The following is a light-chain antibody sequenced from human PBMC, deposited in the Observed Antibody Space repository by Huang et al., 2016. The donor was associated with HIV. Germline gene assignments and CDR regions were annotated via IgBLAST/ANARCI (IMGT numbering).Light chain of an antibody. CDR2: GSS. CDR3: HQYNNWLLS. CDR1: RSVSTN. J-gene: IGKJ4*01. Sequence: EIVMTQSPGTLSVSPGKRVTLSCRANRSVSTNLAWYQQRPGQAPRLLIYGSSTRAPGIPARFSGSGSGTDCSLTISSLQSEDFAVYYCHQYNNWLLSFGGGTRVDI. V-gene: IGKV3-15*01.